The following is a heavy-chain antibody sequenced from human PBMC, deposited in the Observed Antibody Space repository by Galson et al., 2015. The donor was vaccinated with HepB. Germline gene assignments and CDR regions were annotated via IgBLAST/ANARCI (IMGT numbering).Heavy chain of an antibody. D-gene: IGHD3-10*01. CDR2: ISSSSSTI. V-gene: IGHV3-48*02. CDR3: ARDQVKTYYYGSGGDY. CDR1: GFTFSSYS. J-gene: IGHJ4*02. Sequence: SLRLSCAASGFTFSSYSMNWVRQAPGKGLEWVSYISSSSSTIYYADSVKGRFTISRDNAKNSLYLQMNSLRDEDTAVYYCARDQVKTYYYGSGGDYWGQGTLVTVSS.